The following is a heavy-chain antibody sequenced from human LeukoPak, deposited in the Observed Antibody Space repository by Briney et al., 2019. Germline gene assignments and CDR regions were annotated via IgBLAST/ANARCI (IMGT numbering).Heavy chain of an antibody. CDR3: ARSDIYCSGGTCPPNTFDAFDI. CDR1: GGSIRGYY. Sequence: SETLSLTCTVSGGSIRGYYWSWIRQPPGERLEWIGYIYYSGSTNYNPSLKSRVAISVDTSKNKLSLKLNSVTAADTAVYYCARSDIYCSGGTCPPNTFDAFDIWGQGTMVIVS. V-gene: IGHV4-59*01. CDR2: IYYSGST. D-gene: IGHD2-15*01. J-gene: IGHJ3*02.